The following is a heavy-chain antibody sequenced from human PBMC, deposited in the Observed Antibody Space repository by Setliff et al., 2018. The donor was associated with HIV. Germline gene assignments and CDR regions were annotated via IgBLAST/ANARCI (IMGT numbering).Heavy chain of an antibody. CDR2: ISAYNGNT. V-gene: IGHV1-18*01. CDR3: ARAYCSSTSCYLYAFDI. CDR1: GYTFTSYG. J-gene: IGHJ3*02. Sequence: ASVKVSCKASGYTFTSYGISWVRQAPGQGLEWMGWISAYNGNTNYAQKLQGRVTMTTGTSTSTAYMELRSLRSDDTAVYYCARAYCSSTSCYLYAFDIWGQGTMVTVSS. D-gene: IGHD2-2*01.